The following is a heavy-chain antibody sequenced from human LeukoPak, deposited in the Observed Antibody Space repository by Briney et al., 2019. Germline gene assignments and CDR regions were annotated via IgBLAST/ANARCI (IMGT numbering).Heavy chain of an antibody. Sequence: GGSLRLSCAVSGFTFGGRLMHWVRQAPGKGLVWVALIKDDGSTTNYADSVKGRFTASRDDAKNTVYLQVSSLRAEDTAVYYCPALEFVTNWGQGTLVTVSS. CDR2: IKDDGSTT. D-gene: IGHD2-8*01. V-gene: IGHV3-74*01. J-gene: IGHJ4*02. CDR1: GFTFGGRL. CDR3: PALEFVTN.